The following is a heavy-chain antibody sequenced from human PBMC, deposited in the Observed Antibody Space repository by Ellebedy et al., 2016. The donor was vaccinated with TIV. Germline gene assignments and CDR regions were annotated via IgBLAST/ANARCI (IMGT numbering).Heavy chain of an antibody. CDR1: GFTFSNYA. CDR3: ARQGSGGPYFYYYHLDV. V-gene: IGHV3-30-3*01. Sequence: PGGSLRLSCAASGFTFSNYAMHWVRQAPGKGLEWVALLSYDESNKYYADSVNGRFTISRDNSKNTLYLQKNILRGEDTSIYYWARQGSGGPYFYYYHLDVWGQGTTVTVSS. CDR2: LSYDESNK. J-gene: IGHJ6*02. D-gene: IGHD4-23*01.